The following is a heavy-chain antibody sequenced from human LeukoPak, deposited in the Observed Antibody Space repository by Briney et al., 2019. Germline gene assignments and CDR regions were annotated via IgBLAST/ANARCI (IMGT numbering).Heavy chain of an antibody. CDR1: GGSFSGYY. D-gene: IGHD4-17*01. CDR3: ARYSDSDGDPGAFDI. CDR2: INHSGST. Sequence: PSETLSLTCAVYGGSFSGYYWSWIRQPPGKGLEWIGEINHSGSTNYNPSLKSRVTISVDTSKNQFSLKLSSVTAADTAVYYCARYSDSDGDPGAFDIWGQGTMVTVSS. V-gene: IGHV4-34*01. J-gene: IGHJ3*02.